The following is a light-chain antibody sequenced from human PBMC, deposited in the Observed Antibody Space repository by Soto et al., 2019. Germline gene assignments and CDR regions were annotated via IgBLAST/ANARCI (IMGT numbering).Light chain of an antibody. CDR1: QSVSSSY. Sequence: DIVLTQSPGTLSLSPGERATLSCRASQSVSSSYLAWYQQKPGQAPRLLIYGASSSAIGIPDRFSGSGSGTDFTLTINRLEPEDFAVYYCQQYGSSPQYTFGQGTKLEIK. CDR3: QQYGSSPQYT. V-gene: IGKV3-20*01. CDR2: GAS. J-gene: IGKJ2*01.